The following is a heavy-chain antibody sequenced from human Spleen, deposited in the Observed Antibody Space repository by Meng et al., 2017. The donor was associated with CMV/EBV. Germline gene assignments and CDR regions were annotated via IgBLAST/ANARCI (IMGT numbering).Heavy chain of an antibody. V-gene: IGHV4-59*12. J-gene: IGHJ3*02. D-gene: IGHD2-2*01. Sequence: GSLRLSCTVSGGSISSYYWSWIRQPPGKGLEWIGYIYYSGSTNYNPSLKRRVTISVDTSKNQFSLKLSSVTAADTAVYYCARGALGYCSSTSCRDAFDIWGQGTMVTVSS. CDR2: IYYSGST. CDR1: GGSISSYY. CDR3: ARGALGYCSSTSCRDAFDI.